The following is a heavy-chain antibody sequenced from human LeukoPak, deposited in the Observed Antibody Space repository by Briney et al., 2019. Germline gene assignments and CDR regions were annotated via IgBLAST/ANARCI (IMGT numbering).Heavy chain of an antibody. V-gene: IGHV3-53*01. CDR1: GFTVSSNY. Sequence: GGSLRLSCAASGFTVSSNYMSWVRQAPGKGLEWVSIIYSGGSTYYADSVKGRFTISRDNSKNTLYLQMNSLRAEDTAVYYCAKGYGRYFVYGMDVWGQGTTVTVSS. D-gene: IGHD3-9*01. J-gene: IGHJ6*02. CDR2: IYSGGST. CDR3: AKGYGRYFVYGMDV.